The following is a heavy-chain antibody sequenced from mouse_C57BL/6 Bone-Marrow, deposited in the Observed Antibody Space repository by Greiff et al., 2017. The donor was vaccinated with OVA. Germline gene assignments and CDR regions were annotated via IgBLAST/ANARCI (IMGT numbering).Heavy chain of an antibody. V-gene: IGHV5-17*01. J-gene: IGHJ4*01. CDR3: ARWLLHHYAIDY. Sequence: EVQGVESGGGLVKPGGSLKLSCAASGFTFSDYGMHWVRQAPAKGLEWVAYISSGSSTIYYADTVKGRFTISGDNAKNTLFLQMTSLRSEDTAMYYCARWLLHHYAIDYWGQGTSVTVSS. D-gene: IGHD2-3*01. CDR1: GFTFSDYG. CDR2: ISSGSSTI.